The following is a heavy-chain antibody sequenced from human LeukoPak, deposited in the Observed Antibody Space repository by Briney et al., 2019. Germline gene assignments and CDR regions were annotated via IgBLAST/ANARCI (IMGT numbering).Heavy chain of an antibody. J-gene: IGHJ6*03. CDR2: IGSTET. V-gene: IGHV3-23*01. CDR1: GFTFNIFA. CDR3: AKSDSSGWYEGDYYYYYMDV. Sequence: GGSLRLSCAASGFTFNIFAMSWVRQAPGKGLEWVSTIGSTETYYADSVKGRFTISRDNSKNTLYLQMNSLRAEDTAVYYCAKSDSSGWYEGDYYYYYMDVWGKGTTVTVSS. D-gene: IGHD6-19*01.